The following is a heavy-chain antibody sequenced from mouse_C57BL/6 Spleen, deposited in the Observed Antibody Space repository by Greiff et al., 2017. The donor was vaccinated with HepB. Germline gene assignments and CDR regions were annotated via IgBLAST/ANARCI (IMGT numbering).Heavy chain of an antibody. CDR1: GYTFTSYT. V-gene: IGHV1-4*01. CDR3: ARKRGTRSMDY. CDR2: INPSSGYT. Sequence: QVQLQQSGAELARPGASVKMSCKASGYTFTSYTMHWVKQRPGQGLEWIGYINPSSGYTKYNQKFKDKATLTADKSSSTSYMQLSSLTSEDSAVYYCARKRGTRSMDYWGQGTSVTVSS. J-gene: IGHJ4*01.